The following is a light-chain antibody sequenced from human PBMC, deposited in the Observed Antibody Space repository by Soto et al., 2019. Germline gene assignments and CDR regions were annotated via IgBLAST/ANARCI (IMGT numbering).Light chain of an antibody. Sequence: QSALTQPPSASGSPGQSVTISCTGTSSDVGAYKYVSWYQQYPGKAPKLMIYEVSKRPSGVPDRFSGSKSGNTASLTVSGLLGEEGGDYYRTSYVGENLWVFGGGPRLPVL. CDR2: EVS. CDR3: TSYVGENLWV. J-gene: IGLJ3*02. V-gene: IGLV2-8*01. CDR1: SSDVGAYKY.